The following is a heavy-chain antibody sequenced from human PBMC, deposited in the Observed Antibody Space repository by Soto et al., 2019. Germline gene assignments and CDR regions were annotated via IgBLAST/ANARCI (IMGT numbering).Heavy chain of an antibody. CDR3: ARGYYYDSSGPPSFDY. CDR1: GFTVSSNY. Sequence: PVGSLRLSCAASGFTVSSNYMSWVRQAPGKGLEWVSVIYSGGSTYYADSVKGRFTISRDNSKNTLYLQMNSLRAEDTAVYYCARGYYYDSSGPPSFDYWGQGTLVTVSS. CDR2: IYSGGST. D-gene: IGHD3-22*01. J-gene: IGHJ4*02. V-gene: IGHV3-53*01.